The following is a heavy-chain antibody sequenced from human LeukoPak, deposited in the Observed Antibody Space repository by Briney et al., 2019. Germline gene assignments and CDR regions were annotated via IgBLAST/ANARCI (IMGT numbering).Heavy chain of an antibody. Sequence: GSLRLSCAASGFTFSTYVVSWVRQAPGKGLEWVSTISGSGDNTNYADSVKGRFTISRDNSKNTLYLQMNSLRAEDTAIYYCAKASGYGPYYFHFWGQETLVTVSS. CDR1: GFTFSTYV. D-gene: IGHD6-25*01. V-gene: IGHV3-23*01. CDR2: ISGSGDNT. CDR3: AKASGYGPYYFHF. J-gene: IGHJ4*02.